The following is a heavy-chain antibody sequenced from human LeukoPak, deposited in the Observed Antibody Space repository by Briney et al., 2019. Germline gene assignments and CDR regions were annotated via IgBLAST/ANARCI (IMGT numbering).Heavy chain of an antibody. CDR1: GGSISSINW. V-gene: IGHV4-4*02. CDR2: IYHSGST. D-gene: IGHD2-2*01. J-gene: IGHJ6*04. Sequence: SGTLSLTCAVSGGSISSINWWSWVRQPPGKGLEWIGEIYHSGSTNYNPSLKSRVTISVDKSKNQFSLKLSSVTAADTAVYYCASLYCSSTSCYHKQWLVPYYYYGMDVWGKGTTVTVSS. CDR3: ASLYCSSTSCYHKQWLVPYYYYGMDV.